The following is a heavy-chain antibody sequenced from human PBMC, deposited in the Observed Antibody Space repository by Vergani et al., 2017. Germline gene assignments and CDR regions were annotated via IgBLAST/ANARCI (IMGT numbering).Heavy chain of an antibody. D-gene: IGHD3-10*01. V-gene: IGHV3-48*03. CDR2: ISSSGSTI. Sequence: EVQLVESGGGLVQPGGSLRLSCAASGFTFSSYEMNWVRQAPGKGLEWVSYISSSGSTIYYADSVKGRFTISRHNAKNSLYLQMNSLRAEDTAVYYCARDTRLGFGELFHAFDIWGQGTMVTVSS. CDR1: GFTFSSYE. J-gene: IGHJ3*02. CDR3: ARDTRLGFGELFHAFDI.